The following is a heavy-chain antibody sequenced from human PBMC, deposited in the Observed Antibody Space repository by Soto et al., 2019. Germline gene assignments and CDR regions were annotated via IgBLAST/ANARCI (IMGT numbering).Heavy chain of an antibody. CDR3: ARDSGSGTFWGDAFDI. D-gene: IGHD3-10*01. Sequence: QVQLVESGGGVVQPGRSLRLSCAASGFTFSSYGMHWVRQAPGKGLEWVAVIWYDGSNKYYADSVKGRFTISRDHSKNTLYVQMNSLRAEDTAVYYCARDSGSGTFWGDAFDIWGQGTMVTVSS. J-gene: IGHJ3*02. CDR2: IWYDGSNK. CDR1: GFTFSSYG. V-gene: IGHV3-33*01.